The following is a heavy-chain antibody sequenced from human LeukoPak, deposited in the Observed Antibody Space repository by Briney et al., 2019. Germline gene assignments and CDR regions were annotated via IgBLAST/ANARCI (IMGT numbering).Heavy chain of an antibody. CDR3: ARASQGGTYADY. D-gene: IGHD1-26*01. CDR1: GGSISSGGYS. J-gene: IGHJ4*02. Sequence: SSETLSLTCAVSGGSISSGGYSWSWIRQPPGKGLEWIGYIYHSGNTYYSPSLKTRVTISVDRSKNQFSLKLSSVTAADTAVYYCARASQGGTYADYWGQGTLVTVSS. CDR2: IYHSGNT. V-gene: IGHV4-30-2*01.